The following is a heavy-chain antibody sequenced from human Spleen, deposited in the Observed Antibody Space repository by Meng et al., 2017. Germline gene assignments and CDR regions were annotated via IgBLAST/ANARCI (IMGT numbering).Heavy chain of an antibody. J-gene: IGHJ4*01. CDR1: GFTFSNAW. V-gene: IGHV3-15*01. CDR2: MKSNVDGGTV. Sequence: SCAASGFTFSNAWMTWVRQAPGKGLEWIGRMKSNVDGGTVDYAAAVKGRFFISRDDSENTFYLQMNSLKTEDTAVYYCSGHVDYWGNGTLVTVSS. CDR3: SGHVDY.